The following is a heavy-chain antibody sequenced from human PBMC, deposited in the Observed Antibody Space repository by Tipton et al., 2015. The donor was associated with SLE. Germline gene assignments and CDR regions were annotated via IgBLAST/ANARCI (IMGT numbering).Heavy chain of an antibody. Sequence: TLSLTCTVSGGSISSGDYYWSWIRQPPGKGLEWIGYIYYSGSTYYNPSLKSRVTISVDTSKNQFSLKLSSVTAADTAMYYCARDLSAEYCSGGSCPNWFDPWGQGTLVTVSS. V-gene: IGHV4-30-4*01. CDR2: IYYSGST. CDR3: ARDLSAEYCSGGSCPNWFDP. CDR1: GGSISSGDYY. J-gene: IGHJ5*02. D-gene: IGHD2-15*01.